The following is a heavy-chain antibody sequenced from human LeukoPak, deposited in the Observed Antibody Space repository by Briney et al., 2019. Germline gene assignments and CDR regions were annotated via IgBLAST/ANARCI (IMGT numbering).Heavy chain of an antibody. CDR1: GFAFSRYW. CDR2: INYDGSEK. D-gene: IGHD2-21*01. CDR3: ARCGPHCVGDSCSLDYYGMDV. V-gene: IGHV3-7*04. Sequence: PGGSLRLSCAASGFAFSRYWMTWVRQAPGKGLEWVANINYDGSEKYYADSLKGRFTISRDNANNSLSLQMNTLRGEDPGVYYCARCGPHCVGDSCSLDYYGMDVWGHGSSVTVS. J-gene: IGHJ6*02.